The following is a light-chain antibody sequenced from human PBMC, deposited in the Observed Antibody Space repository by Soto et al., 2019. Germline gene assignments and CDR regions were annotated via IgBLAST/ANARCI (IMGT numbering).Light chain of an antibody. Sequence: MTQSPDSLAVSLGERATINCKSSQSVLYSSNNMNYLAWYQQKPGQPPKLLIYWASTRESGVPDRFSGSGSGTDFTLTITSLQAEDVAVYYCQHYYSFPYTFGQGTKLEIK. CDR3: QHYYSFPYT. CDR1: QSVLYSSNNMNY. J-gene: IGKJ2*01. V-gene: IGKV4-1*01. CDR2: WAS.